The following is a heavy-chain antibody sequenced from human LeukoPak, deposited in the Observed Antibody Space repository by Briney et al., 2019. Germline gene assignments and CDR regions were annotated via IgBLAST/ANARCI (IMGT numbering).Heavy chain of an antibody. D-gene: IGHD3-3*01. J-gene: IGHJ4*02. CDR1: GYSFTSYG. V-gene: IGHV1-18*01. CDR3: ARITIFGVVIDFAY. CDR2: ISGSNGNT. Sequence: ASVKVSCKASGYSFTSYGITWVRQAPGQGLEWMGWISGSNGNTNYAQKHQGRVTMTTDTSTSTAYMELRSLRSDDTAVYYCARITIFGVVIDFAYWGQGTPVTVSS.